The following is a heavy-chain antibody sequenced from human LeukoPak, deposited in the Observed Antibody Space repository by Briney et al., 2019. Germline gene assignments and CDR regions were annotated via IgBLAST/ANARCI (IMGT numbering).Heavy chain of an antibody. J-gene: IGHJ4*02. Sequence: ASVKVSCKASGYTFTTYGISWVRQAPGQGLEWMGWISADNGNTKYAQKFQGRVPMTTDTSTSTAYMELRSLRSDDTAVFYCVRDGESGSPTAGDFDYWGQGTLVTVSS. CDR3: VRDGESGSPTAGDFDY. V-gene: IGHV1-18*01. D-gene: IGHD1-26*01. CDR2: ISADNGNT. CDR1: GYTFTTYG.